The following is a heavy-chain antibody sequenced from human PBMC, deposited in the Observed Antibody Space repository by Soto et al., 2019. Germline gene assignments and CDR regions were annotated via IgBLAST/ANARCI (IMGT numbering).Heavy chain of an antibody. CDR3: ARSGHYYDSSGPRTYYFDY. D-gene: IGHD3-22*01. CDR1: GYSISSSNW. Sequence: LSLTCAVSGYSISSSNWWGWIRQPPGKGLEWIGYIYYSGSTYYNPSPKSRVTMSVDTSKNQFSLKLSSVTAVDTAVYYCARSGHYYDSSGPRTYYFDYWGQGTLVTVSS. V-gene: IGHV4-28*01. J-gene: IGHJ4*02. CDR2: IYYSGST.